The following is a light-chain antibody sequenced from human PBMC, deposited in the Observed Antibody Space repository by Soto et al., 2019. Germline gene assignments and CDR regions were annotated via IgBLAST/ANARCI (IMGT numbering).Light chain of an antibody. CDR1: RSVSSSY. CDR3: LQYGSSFPWT. CDR2: GAS. V-gene: IGKV3-20*01. J-gene: IGKJ1*01. Sequence: EIVLTQSPGTLSLSPGERATLSCRARRSVSSSYLAWYQQKPGQAPRLLIYGASTRATGVPDRFSGSRSATGFTLTISRLEPEDSAMYYCLQYGSSFPWTFGQGTKVEIK.